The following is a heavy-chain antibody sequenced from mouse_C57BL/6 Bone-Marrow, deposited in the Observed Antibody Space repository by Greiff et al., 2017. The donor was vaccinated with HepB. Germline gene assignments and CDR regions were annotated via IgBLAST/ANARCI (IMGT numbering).Heavy chain of an antibody. CDR1: GFTFSDYY. D-gene: IGHD1-1*01. J-gene: IGHJ1*03. V-gene: IGHV5-12*01. CDR2: ISNGGGST. CDR3: ARIPPIYYYGSRIPDWYFDV. Sequence: EVKLEESGGGLVQPGGSLKLSCAASGFTFSDYYMYWVRQTPEKRLEWVAYISNGGGSTYYPDTVKGRFTISRDNAKNTLYLQMSRLKSEDTAMYYCARIPPIYYYGSRIPDWYFDVWGTGTTVTVSS.